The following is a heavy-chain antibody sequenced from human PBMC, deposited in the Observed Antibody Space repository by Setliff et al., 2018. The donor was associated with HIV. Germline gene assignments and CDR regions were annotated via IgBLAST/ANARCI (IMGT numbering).Heavy chain of an antibody. J-gene: IGHJ6*02. Sequence: SETLSLTCAVYGGSFSGYYWSWIRQPPGKGLEWIGEINHSGSTNYNASLKSRVSMSVDKSKNQFSLKLTSVTAADTAVYYCARGHCSGTNCYGVDYYGMDVWGQGTTVTVSS. V-gene: IGHV4-34*01. CDR3: ARGHCSGTNCYGVDYYGMDV. D-gene: IGHD2-2*01. CDR2: INHSGST. CDR1: GGSFSGYY.